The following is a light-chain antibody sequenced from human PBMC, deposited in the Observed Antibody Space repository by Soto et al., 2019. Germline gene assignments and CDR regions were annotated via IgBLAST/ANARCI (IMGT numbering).Light chain of an antibody. CDR1: PEIYSW. CDR2: GAN. V-gene: IGKV1-12*01. CDR3: QQARGVPLS. J-gene: IGKJ4*01. Sequence: DIQMTQSPSSVSASVGDRVTITCRASPEIYSWLTWYQQKPGKAPEFLIYGANHLRSGVSSRFSGSGSGTDFTLTITNLQPEDFATYYCQQARGVPLSFGGGTKIEIK.